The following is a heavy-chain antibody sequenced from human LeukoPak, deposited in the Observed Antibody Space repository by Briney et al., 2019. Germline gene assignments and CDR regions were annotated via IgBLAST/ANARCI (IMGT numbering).Heavy chain of an antibody. CDR1: GGSISSGGYY. V-gene: IGHV4-31*03. D-gene: IGHD5-24*01. Sequence: SETLSLTCTVSGGSISSGGYYWSWIRQHPGKGLEWIGYIYYSGSTYYNPSLKSRVTISVDTSKNQFSLKLSSVTAADTAVYYCARDLLVGMAPSGFDYWGQGTLVTVSS. J-gene: IGHJ4*02. CDR2: IYYSGST. CDR3: ARDLLVGMAPSGFDY.